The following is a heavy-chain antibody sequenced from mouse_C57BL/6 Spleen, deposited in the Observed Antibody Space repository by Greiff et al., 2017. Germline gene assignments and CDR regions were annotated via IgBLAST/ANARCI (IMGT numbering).Heavy chain of an antibody. J-gene: IGHJ3*01. CDR2: IYPGSGNT. CDR1: GYSFTSYY. V-gene: IGHV1-66*01. D-gene: IGHD2-4*01. Sequence: QVQLKESGPELVKPGASVKISCKASGYSFTSYYINWVKQRPGQGLEWIGWIYPGSGNTKYNEKFKGKATLTADPSSSTAYMQLSSLTSEYSAVYYCARSTYYDYDGVAYWGQGTLVTVSA. CDR3: ARSTYYDYDGVAY.